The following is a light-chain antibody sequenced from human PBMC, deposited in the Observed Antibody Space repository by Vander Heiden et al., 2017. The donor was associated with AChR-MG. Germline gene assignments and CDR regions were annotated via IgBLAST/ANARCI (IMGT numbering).Light chain of an antibody. CDR2: GAS. CDR3: QQYGSSPT. J-gene: IGKJ1*01. V-gene: IGKV3-20*01. Sequence: EIVLTQSPGTLSLSPGERATLSCRASHSVSSSYLAWYQQKPGQAPRLLFYGASSRATGIPDRFSGSGSGTDFTLTISRLEPEDFAVYYCQQYGSSPTFGQGTKVEIK. CDR1: HSVSSSY.